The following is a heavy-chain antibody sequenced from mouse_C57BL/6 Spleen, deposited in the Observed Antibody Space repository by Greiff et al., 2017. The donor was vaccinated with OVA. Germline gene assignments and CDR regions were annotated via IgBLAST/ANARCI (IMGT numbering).Heavy chain of an antibody. J-gene: IGHJ1*03. CDR1: GYSITSGYY. V-gene: IGHV3-6*01. CDR3: ARVGFYGSSWGYFDV. CDR2: ISYDGSN. Sequence: EVQRVESGPGLVKPSQSLSLTCSVTGYSITSGYYWNWIRQFPGNKLEWMGYISYDGSNNYNPSLKNRISITRDTSKNQFFLKLNSVTTEDTATYYCARVGFYGSSWGYFDVWGTGTTVTVSS. D-gene: IGHD1-1*01.